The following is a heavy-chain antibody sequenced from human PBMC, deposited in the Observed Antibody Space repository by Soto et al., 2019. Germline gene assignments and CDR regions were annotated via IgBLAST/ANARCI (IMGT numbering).Heavy chain of an antibody. V-gene: IGHV3-15*07. CDR3: TTDPVTMIVVVPSSG. CDR2: IKSKTDGGTT. D-gene: IGHD3-22*01. CDR1: GFTFSNAW. J-gene: IGHJ4*02. Sequence: GGSLRLSCAASGFTFSNAWMNWVRQAPGKGLEWVGRIKSKTDGGTTDCAAPVKGRFTISRDDSKNTLYLQMNSLKTEDTAVYYCTTDPVTMIVVVPSSGWGQGTLVTVSS.